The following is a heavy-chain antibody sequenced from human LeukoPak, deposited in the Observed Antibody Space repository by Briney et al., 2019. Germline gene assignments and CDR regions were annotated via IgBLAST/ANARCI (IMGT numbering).Heavy chain of an antibody. V-gene: IGHV4-59*01. CDR1: GDSISGNY. Sequence: SETLSLTCSVSGDSISGNYWSWMRQPPGKGLEWIGYNYYSGSTNYNPSLKSRVTMSVDTSKNQFSLNLSSVTAADTAVYYCARLLAGCPGGRCRAHFDYWGQGTPVTVSS. CDR2: NYYSGST. D-gene: IGHD2-15*01. J-gene: IGHJ4*02. CDR3: ARLLAGCPGGRCRAHFDY.